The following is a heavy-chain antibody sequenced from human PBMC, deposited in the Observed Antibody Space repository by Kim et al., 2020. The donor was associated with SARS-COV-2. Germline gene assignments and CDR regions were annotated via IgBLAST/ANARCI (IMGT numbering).Heavy chain of an antibody. CDR1: GYTFTRHG. CDR3: ARGQTTGYYLP. J-gene: IGHJ5*02. Sequence: ASVKVSCKASGYTFTRHGINWVRQAPGQGLEWLGWINTNTGNPTYVQHFAGRFVFSLDTSVSTAYLQISSLKAEDTAIYYFARGQTTGYYLPWGQGTLVTVSS. CDR2: INTNTGNP. D-gene: IGHD1-26*01. V-gene: IGHV7-4-1*02.